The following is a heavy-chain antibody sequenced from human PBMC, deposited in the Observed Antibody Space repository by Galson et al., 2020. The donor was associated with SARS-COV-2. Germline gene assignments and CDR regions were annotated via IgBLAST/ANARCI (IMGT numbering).Heavy chain of an antibody. Sequence: GSLRLSCAASGFTFSSYAMNWLRQAPGKGLEWVSGISGSGSATYYAGSVKGRFTISRDNSQNTLYLQMNGLRAEDTAIYYCAKRHRDSSGFDYWGQGDRVTVSS. J-gene: IGHJ4*02. V-gene: IGHV3-23*01. CDR1: GFTFSSYA. D-gene: IGHD3-22*01. CDR3: AKRHRDSSGFDY. CDR2: ISGSGSAT.